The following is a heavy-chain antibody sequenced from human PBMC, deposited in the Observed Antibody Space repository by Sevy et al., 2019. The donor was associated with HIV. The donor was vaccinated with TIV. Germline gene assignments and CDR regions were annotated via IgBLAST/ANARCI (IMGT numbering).Heavy chain of an antibody. CDR2: MSNTGSTI. V-gene: IGHV3-48*01. Sequence: GSLRLSCAASGFSFSIYSMNWVRQAPGRGLEWVSYMSNTGSTIHYADSVKGRFTISRDNAKNSLYLQMNSLRAEDTAVYYCASQRGGYERLYYFDYWGQGTLVTVSS. CDR1: GFSFSIYS. J-gene: IGHJ4*02. CDR3: ASQRGGYERLYYFDY. D-gene: IGHD5-12*01.